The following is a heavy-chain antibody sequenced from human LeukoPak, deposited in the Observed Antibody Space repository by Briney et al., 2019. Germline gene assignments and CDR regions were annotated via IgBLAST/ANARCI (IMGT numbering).Heavy chain of an antibody. CDR2: IYYSGST. CDR1: GGSISRYY. V-gene: IGHV4-59*01. CDR3: ARWGIDYYDSSGYSRFVAFDI. Sequence: PPETLSLTCTVSGGSISRYYWSWIRQPPGKGLEWIRYIYYSGSTNYNPSLKSRVTISVDTSKNQFSLKLSSVTAADTAVYYCARWGIDYYDSSGYSRFVAFDIWGQGTMVTVSS. D-gene: IGHD3-22*01. J-gene: IGHJ3*02.